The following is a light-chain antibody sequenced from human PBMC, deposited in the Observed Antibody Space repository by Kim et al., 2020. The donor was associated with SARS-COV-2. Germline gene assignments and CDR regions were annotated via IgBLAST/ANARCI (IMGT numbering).Light chain of an antibody. V-gene: IGLV3-21*04. CDR2: YDS. J-gene: IGLJ2*01. CDR1: SIGSKS. CDR3: QGWDSSSDHRVV. Sequence: SYELTQPPSVSVAPGKTARVSCGGNSIGSKSVHWYQQKSGQAPVLLIYYDSDRPSGIPERFSGSNSGNTATLTISRVEAGDEADYYCQGWDSSSDHRVVFGGGTQLTVL.